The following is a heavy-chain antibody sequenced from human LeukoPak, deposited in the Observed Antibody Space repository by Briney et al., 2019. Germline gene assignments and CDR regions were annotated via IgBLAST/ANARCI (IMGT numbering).Heavy chain of an antibody. CDR2: IYYSGST. V-gene: IGHV4-61*01. J-gene: IGHJ3*02. CDR3: ARNLMVEPYDAFDI. Sequence: PSETLSLTCTVSGGSVSSGSYYWSWIRQPPGKGLEWIGYIYYSGSTNYNPSLKSRVTISVDTSKNQFSLKLSSVTAADTAVYYCARNLMVEPYDAFDIWGQGTMVTVSS. D-gene: IGHD2-8*01. CDR1: GGSVSSGSYY.